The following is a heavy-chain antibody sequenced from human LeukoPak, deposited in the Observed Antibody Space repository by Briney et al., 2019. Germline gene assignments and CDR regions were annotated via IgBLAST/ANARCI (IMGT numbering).Heavy chain of an antibody. CDR3: ARDNEWELLAYYFDY. V-gene: IGHV3-11*04. D-gene: IGHD1-26*01. CDR2: ISSSGSTI. CDR1: GFTFSDYY. J-gene: IGHJ4*02. Sequence: KPGGSLRLSCAASGFTFSDYYMSWIRQAPGKGLEWVSYISSSGSTIYYADSVKGRFTISRDNAKNSLYLQMNSLRAEDTAVYYCARDNEWELLAYYFDYWGQGTLVTVSS.